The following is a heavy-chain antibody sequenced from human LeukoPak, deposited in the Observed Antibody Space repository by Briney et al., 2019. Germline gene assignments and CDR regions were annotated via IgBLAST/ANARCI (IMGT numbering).Heavy chain of an antibody. Sequence: GGSLRLSCAASGFTFSSYAMHWVRQAPGKGLEWVAVISYDGGNKYYADSVKGRFTISRDNSKNTLYLQMNSLRAEDTAVYYCARKGPNYDFWSGYPGGDAFDIWGQGTMVTVSS. CDR2: ISYDGGNK. J-gene: IGHJ3*02. CDR1: GFTFSSYA. D-gene: IGHD3-3*01. CDR3: ARKGPNYDFWSGYPGGDAFDI. V-gene: IGHV3-30-3*01.